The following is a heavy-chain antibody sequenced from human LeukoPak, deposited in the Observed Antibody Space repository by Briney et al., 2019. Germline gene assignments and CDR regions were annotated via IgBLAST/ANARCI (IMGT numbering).Heavy chain of an antibody. D-gene: IGHD6-6*01. CDR3: ARESLDEYSSSWGAFDI. Sequence: GASVKVSCKASGYTFTGYYMHWVRQAPGQGLEWMGWINPNSGGINYAQKFQGRVTMTRDTSISTAYMELSRLRSDDTAVYYCARESLDEYSSSWGAFDIWGQGTMVTVSS. CDR1: GYTFTGYY. J-gene: IGHJ3*02. CDR2: INPNSGGI. V-gene: IGHV1-2*02.